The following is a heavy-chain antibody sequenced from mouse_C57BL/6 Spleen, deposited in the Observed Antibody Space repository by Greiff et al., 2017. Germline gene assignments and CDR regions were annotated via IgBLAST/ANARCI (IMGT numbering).Heavy chain of an antibody. CDR1: GFSLTSYG. Sequence: VQLQQSGPGLVAPSQSLSITCTVSGFSLTSYGVSWVRQPPGKGLEWLGVILGDGSTNYHSALISRLSISKDNSQSQVFLTLNSLQTDDTATYYCAKMNYYGRYFDYWGQGTTLTVSS. J-gene: IGHJ2*01. CDR3: AKMNYYGRYFDY. CDR2: ILGDGST. V-gene: IGHV2-3*01. D-gene: IGHD1-2*01.